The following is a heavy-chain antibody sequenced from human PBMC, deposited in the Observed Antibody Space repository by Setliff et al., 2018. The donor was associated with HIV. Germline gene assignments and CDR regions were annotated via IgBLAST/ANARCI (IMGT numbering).Heavy chain of an antibody. D-gene: IGHD3-3*01. CDR1: GGSISSYY. V-gene: IGHV4-59*12. Sequence: KTSETLSLTCSVSGGSISSYYWSWIRQPPGKGLEWIGYIYHSGSTNYSPSLKSRITISLDTSNNQFSLNLTSLTAADTAVYYCARFLGWRGFDYWGQGTLVTVSS. CDR3: ARFLGWRGFDY. J-gene: IGHJ4*02. CDR2: IYHSGST.